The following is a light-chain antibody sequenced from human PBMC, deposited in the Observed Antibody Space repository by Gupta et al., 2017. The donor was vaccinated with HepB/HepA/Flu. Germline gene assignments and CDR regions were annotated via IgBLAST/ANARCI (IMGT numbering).Light chain of an antibody. J-gene: IGLJ2*01. CDR1: RNDVGSYNL. CDR3: CSYAGSTSHVI. V-gene: IGLV2-23*02. CDR2: EVS. Sequence: ALTQIASVSGCPGQTITISCAGTRNDVGSYNLVSWYQHHTVKAPKLMIYEVSERPSGISSRFSGSKSGNTASLTISGLQAEDEADYYCCSYAGSTSHVIFGGGTKLTVL.